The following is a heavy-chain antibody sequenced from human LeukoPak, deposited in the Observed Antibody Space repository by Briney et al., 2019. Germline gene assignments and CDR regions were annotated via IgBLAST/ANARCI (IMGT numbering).Heavy chain of an antibody. CDR2: ISGSGGGT. Sequence: GGSLRLSCVGSGLTFGNYGMNWVRQAPGKGLEWVSGISGSGGGTYYTDSVKGRFTISRDNSKNRLYLQMNSLRAEDTAVYYCAKDRAGYPFYFDYWGQGTLVPVSS. V-gene: IGHV3-23*01. CDR3: AKDRAGYPFYFDY. CDR1: GLTFGNYG. D-gene: IGHD3-9*01. J-gene: IGHJ4*02.